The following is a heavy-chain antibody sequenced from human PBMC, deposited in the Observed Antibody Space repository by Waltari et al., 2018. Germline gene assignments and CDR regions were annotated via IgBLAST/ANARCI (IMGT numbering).Heavy chain of an antibody. Sequence: EVQLVESGGGLVQPGGSLRLSCAATGFPFTTYWMTWVRQAPGKGLEWVANIKDDGGEKYYRDSVKGRFTISRDNAKNSLYLQMNSLRAEDTAVYYCARAPYYDFGDYWGQGTLVTVSS. CDR3: ARAPYYDFGDY. CDR2: IKDDGGEK. V-gene: IGHV3-7*01. CDR1: GFPFTTYW. D-gene: IGHD3-3*01. J-gene: IGHJ4*02.